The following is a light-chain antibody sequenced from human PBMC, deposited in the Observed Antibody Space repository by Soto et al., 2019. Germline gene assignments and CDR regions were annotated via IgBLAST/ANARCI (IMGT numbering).Light chain of an antibody. Sequence: QSVLTQPPSVSGAPGQRVTISSTGSLSNIGAGYEVHWYQQLPGTAPKLLISGHNNRPSGVPDRFFGSKSGTSASLTIIGLQADDEAEYFCQSFDSSWSGSGVFGGGTKLTVL. CDR3: QSFDSSWSGSGV. V-gene: IGLV1-40*01. CDR1: LSNIGAGYE. J-gene: IGLJ3*02. CDR2: GHN.